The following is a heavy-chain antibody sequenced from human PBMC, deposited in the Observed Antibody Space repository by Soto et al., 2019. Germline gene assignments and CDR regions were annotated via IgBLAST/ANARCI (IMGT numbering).Heavy chain of an antibody. CDR3: ARTAYYDDSSGYYLDG. J-gene: IGHJ4*02. D-gene: IGHD3-22*01. V-gene: IGHV3-33*01. CDR1: GFTFSRYG. Sequence: QVQLVESGGGVVQPGRSLRLSCAASGFTFSRYGMHWVRQAPGKGLEWVAVIWYDGRNTYYADSVKGRFTISRDNSKNTLYLQMNSLRAEDTAVYYCARTAYYDDSSGYYLDGWGQGTLVTVSS. CDR2: IWYDGRNT.